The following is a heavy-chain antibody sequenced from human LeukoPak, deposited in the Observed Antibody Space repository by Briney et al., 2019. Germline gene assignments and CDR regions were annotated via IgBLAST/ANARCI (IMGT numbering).Heavy chain of an antibody. CDR2: IYYSGST. D-gene: IGHD7-27*01. Sequence: PSETLSLTCTVSGGSISSSSYYWGWIRQPPGKGLEWIGSIYYSGSTYYNPSLNSRVTRSVDTSKNQFSLKLSSVTAADTAVYYCASRKLGNDYWGQGTLVTVSS. V-gene: IGHV4-39*07. CDR3: ASRKLGNDY. CDR1: GGSISSSSYY. J-gene: IGHJ4*02.